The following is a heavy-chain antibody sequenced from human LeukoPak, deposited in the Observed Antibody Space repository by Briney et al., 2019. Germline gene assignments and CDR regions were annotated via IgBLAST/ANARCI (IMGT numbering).Heavy chain of an antibody. D-gene: IGHD6-13*01. V-gene: IGHV4-4*07. Sequence: SETLSLTCTVSGGSISNYYWSWIRKPAPTGLEGIGRIYSSGSTNYNPSLKSRVAMSVDTSKNQFSLKLSSVAAADTAMYGCARGHGEAAGDAVDIWGQGTIVTVSS. CDR3: ARGHGEAAGDAVDI. J-gene: IGHJ3*02. CDR2: IYSSGST. CDR1: GGSISNYY.